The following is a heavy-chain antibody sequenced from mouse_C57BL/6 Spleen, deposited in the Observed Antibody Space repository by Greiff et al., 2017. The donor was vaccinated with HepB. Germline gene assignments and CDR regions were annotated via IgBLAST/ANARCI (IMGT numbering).Heavy chain of an antibody. CDR1: GYTFTSYW. Sequence: QVQLQQSGAELVRPGSSVKLSCKASGYTFTSYWMHWVKQRPIQGLEWIGNIDPSDSETHYNQKFKDKATLTVDKSSSTAYMQLSSLTSEDSAVYYCAREGGSSYGYAMDYWGQGTSVTVSS. D-gene: IGHD1-1*01. CDR3: AREGGSSYGYAMDY. CDR2: IDPSDSET. J-gene: IGHJ4*01. V-gene: IGHV1-52*01.